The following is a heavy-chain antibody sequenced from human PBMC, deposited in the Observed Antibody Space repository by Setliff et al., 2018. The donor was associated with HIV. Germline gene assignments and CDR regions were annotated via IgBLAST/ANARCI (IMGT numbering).Heavy chain of an antibody. J-gene: IGHJ4*01. CDR3: ARGRDYTGSWFRPFYLDF. D-gene: IGHD3-3*01. CDR1: GGSFSAYH. V-gene: IGHV4-34*01. Sequence: SETLSFTCAVYGGSFSAYHWSWIRQTPGKGLEWLGEINHSGSTAYNLALESRVSMSIDTSKNQFSLKLTSVTAADTAIYYCARGRDYTGSWFRPFYLDFWGHGNLVTSPQ. CDR2: INHSGST.